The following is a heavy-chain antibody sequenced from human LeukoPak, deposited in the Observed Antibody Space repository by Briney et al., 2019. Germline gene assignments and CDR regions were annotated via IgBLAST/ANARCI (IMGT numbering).Heavy chain of an antibody. CDR3: ARERQGSSDYDGKESFDH. CDR1: AFRFSNSW. D-gene: IGHD6-25*01. CDR2: IDQDGREK. J-gene: IGHJ4*02. Sequence: GGSLRLSCVGSAFRFSNSWMSWVRHVPGRGLEWVANIDQDGREKNYVDSVKGRFTISRDNGQSSLYLEMHSLRAEDTAVYYCARERQGSSDYDGKESFDHWGQGTLVTISS. V-gene: IGHV3-7*01.